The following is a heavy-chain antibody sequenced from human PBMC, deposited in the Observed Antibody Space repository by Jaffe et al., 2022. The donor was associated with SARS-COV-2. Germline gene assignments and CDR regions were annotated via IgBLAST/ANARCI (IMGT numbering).Heavy chain of an antibody. D-gene: IGHD3-16*02. CDR3: ARAPYVWGSYRYDY. CDR1: GGSFSGYY. CDR2: INHSGST. Sequence: QVQLQQWGAGLLKPSETLSLTCAVYGGSFSGYYWSWIRQPPGKGLEWIGEINHSGSTNYNPSLKSRVTISVDTSKNQFSLKLSSVTAADTAVYYCARAPYVWGSYRYDYWGQGTLVTVSS. J-gene: IGHJ4*02. V-gene: IGHV4-34*01.